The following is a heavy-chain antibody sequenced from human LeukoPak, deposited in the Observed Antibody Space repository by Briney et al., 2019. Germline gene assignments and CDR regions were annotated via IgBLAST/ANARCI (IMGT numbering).Heavy chain of an antibody. CDR2: IGSSSSTI. CDR1: GFTFSSYS. CDR3: ARGVEYSSSSGYYFDY. J-gene: IGHJ4*02. Sequence: PGGSLRLSCVASGFTFSSYSMNWVRQAPGKGLEWVSYIGSSSSTIYYADSVKGRFTISRDNAKNSLYLQMNSLRAEDTAVYYCARGVEYSSSSGYYFDYWGQGTLVTVSS. D-gene: IGHD6-6*01. V-gene: IGHV3-48*04.